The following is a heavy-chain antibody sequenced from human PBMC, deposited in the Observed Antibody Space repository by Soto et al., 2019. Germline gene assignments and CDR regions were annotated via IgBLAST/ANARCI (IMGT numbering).Heavy chain of an antibody. J-gene: IGHJ6*02. V-gene: IGHV3-30*18. CDR1: GFTFSSYG. CDR2: ISYDGSNK. CDR3: AKDSRGGLYYYYGMDV. Sequence: QVQLVESGGGVVQPGRSLRLSCAASGFTFSSYGMHWVRQAPGKGLEWVAVISYDGSNKYYADSVKGRFTISRDNSKNTLYLQMNSLRAEDTAVYYCAKDSRGGLYYYYGMDVWGQGTTVTVSS.